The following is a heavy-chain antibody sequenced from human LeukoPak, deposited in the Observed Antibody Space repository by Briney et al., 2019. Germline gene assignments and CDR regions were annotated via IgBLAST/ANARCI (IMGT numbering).Heavy chain of an antibody. Sequence: GGSLRLSCAASGFTFSSYSMNWVRQAPGKGLEWVSSIGSSSSYIYYADSVKGRFTISRDNAKNSLYLQMNSLRAEDTAVYYCARLSAYWGQGTLVTVSS. V-gene: IGHV3-21*01. CDR2: IGSSSSYI. CDR1: GFTFSSYS. J-gene: IGHJ4*02. CDR3: ARLSAY.